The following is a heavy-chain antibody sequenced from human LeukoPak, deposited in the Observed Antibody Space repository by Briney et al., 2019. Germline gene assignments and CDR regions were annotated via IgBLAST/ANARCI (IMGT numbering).Heavy chain of an antibody. CDR3: ASYSCSWYYFDY. J-gene: IGHJ4*02. CDR2: IYYSGST. CDR1: GGSVSSGSYY. V-gene: IGHV4-61*01. Sequence: PSETLSLTCTVSGGSVSSGSYYRSWIRQPPGKGLEWIGYIYYSGSTYYNPSLKSRVTISVDTSKNQFSLKLSSVTAADTAVYYCASYSCSWYYFDYWGQGTLVTVSS. D-gene: IGHD6-13*01.